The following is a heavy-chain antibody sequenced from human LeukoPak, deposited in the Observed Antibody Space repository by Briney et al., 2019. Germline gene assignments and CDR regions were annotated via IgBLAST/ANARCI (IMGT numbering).Heavy chain of an antibody. Sequence: ASVKVSCKASGYTFTSYDINWVRQATGQGLEWMGWMNPNSGNTGYAQKFQGRVTMTRNTSMSTAYMELSSLRSEDTAVYYCARGASSSWYIFDYWGQGTLVTVSS. V-gene: IGHV1-8*01. CDR1: GYTFTSYD. CDR3: ARGASSSWYIFDY. D-gene: IGHD6-13*01. CDR2: MNPNSGNT. J-gene: IGHJ4*02.